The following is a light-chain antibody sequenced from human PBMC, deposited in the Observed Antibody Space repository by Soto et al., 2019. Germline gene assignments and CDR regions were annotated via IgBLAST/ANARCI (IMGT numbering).Light chain of an antibody. J-gene: IGLJ1*01. CDR2: DVS. CDR1: SSDVGGYSY. Sequence: QSALTQPASVSGSPGQSITISCTGTSSDVGGYSYVSWYQHHPGKAPKLLIYDVSNRPSGISNRFSGSKSDNTASLTISGLQPEDEADYYCSSYTTSNTRQIVFGTGTKLTVL. V-gene: IGLV2-14*03. CDR3: SSYTTSNTRQIV.